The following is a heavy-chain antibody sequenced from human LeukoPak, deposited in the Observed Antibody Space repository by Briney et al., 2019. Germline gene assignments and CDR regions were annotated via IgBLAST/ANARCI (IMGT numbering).Heavy chain of an antibody. CDR1: GYTFTSYG. Sequence: ASVKVSCKASGYTFTSYGISWVRQAPGQGLEWMGWISAHNGNTNYAQKLQGRVTMTRDTSTSTVYMELSSLRSEDTAVYYCARDREPYYDSSGYYYDYWGQGTLVTVSS. J-gene: IGHJ4*02. D-gene: IGHD3-22*01. CDR2: ISAHNGNT. V-gene: IGHV1-18*01. CDR3: ARDREPYYDSSGYYYDY.